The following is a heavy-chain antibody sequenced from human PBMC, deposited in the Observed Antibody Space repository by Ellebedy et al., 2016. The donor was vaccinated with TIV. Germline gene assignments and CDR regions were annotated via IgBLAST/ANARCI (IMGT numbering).Heavy chain of an antibody. CDR1: GFTFSSHS. D-gene: IGHD3-10*01. CDR2: IKQDGSEK. Sequence: GESLKISXAASGFTFSSHSMSWVRQAPGKGLEWVANIKQDGSEKYSVDSVKGRFTISRDNAKKSLYLQMSSLTVDDTAVYYCTREGRVGFDYWGQGTLVTVSS. V-gene: IGHV3-7*03. J-gene: IGHJ4*02. CDR3: TREGRVGFDY.